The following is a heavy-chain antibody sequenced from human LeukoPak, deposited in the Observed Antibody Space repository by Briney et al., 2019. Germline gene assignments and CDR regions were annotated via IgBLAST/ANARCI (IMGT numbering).Heavy chain of an antibody. CDR2: RYYSGCT. D-gene: IGHD3-3*01. CDR3: ARVAIFGVVTNYGMDV. V-gene: IGHV4-30-4*01. Sequence: PSETLSLTCTGSGGSTSSGDYYYRGIRQPPGNGLEWIGYRYYSGCTYYNPSLRSRVTLSVDTSKNQFSLKLSSVTAAGTAVYYCARVAIFGVVTNYGMDVWGQGTTVTVSS. J-gene: IGHJ6*02. CDR1: GGSTSSGDYY.